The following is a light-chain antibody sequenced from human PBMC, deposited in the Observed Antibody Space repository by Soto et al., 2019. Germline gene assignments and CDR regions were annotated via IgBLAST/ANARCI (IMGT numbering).Light chain of an antibody. J-gene: IGLJ1*01. CDR3: KSYAGSNTYV. V-gene: IGLV2-14*01. Sequence: QSALTQPASVSGSPGQSITISCTGTSSDVGGYNYVSWYQQHPGKAPKVIIYEVSNRPSGVSNRFSGSKSGNTASLTVSGLQAADEADYFCKSYAGSNTYVFGSGTKLTVL. CDR1: SSDVGGYNY. CDR2: EVS.